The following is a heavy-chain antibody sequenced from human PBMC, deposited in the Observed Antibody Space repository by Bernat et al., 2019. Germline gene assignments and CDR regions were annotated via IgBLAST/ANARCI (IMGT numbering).Heavy chain of an antibody. Sequence: EEQLVESGGGLVQPGGSLRLSCAASGFSFSDHYMDWVRQAPGKGLEWVGRIRKKTNSYSTEYAASVKGRFTISRDDSKNSLYLQMSSLKTDDTAVYYCARVSGTSYFDLWGQGTLVTVSS. J-gene: IGHJ4*02. D-gene: IGHD3-3*01. CDR2: IRKKTNSYST. V-gene: IGHV3-72*01. CDR3: ARVSGTSYFDL. CDR1: GFSFSDHY.